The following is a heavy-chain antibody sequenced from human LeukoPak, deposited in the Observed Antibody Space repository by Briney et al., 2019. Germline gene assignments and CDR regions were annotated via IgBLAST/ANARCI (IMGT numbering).Heavy chain of an antibody. Sequence: PSETLSLTCTVSGGSISSSSYYWGWIRQPPGKGLEWIGSMYHSGSTYYNPSLKSRVTISVDTSKNQFSLKLSSVTAADTAVYYCARDRWQQLGEVDYWGQGTLVTVSS. D-gene: IGHD6-13*01. V-gene: IGHV4-39*07. CDR1: GGSISSSSYY. J-gene: IGHJ4*02. CDR3: ARDRWQQLGEVDY. CDR2: MYHSGST.